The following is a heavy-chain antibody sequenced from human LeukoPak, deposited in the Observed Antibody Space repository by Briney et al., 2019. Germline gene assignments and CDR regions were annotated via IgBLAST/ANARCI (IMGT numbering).Heavy chain of an antibody. CDR2: IWSDGVDT. D-gene: IGHD3-22*01. Sequence: GGSLRLSCAASGFTFSSYGMNWVRRAPGKGVEWVAVIWSDGVDTYHADSVKGRFTISRDNSKNTLYLQMNSLTAEDTAVYYCAKDHRHYSGSSGYGLDCWGQGTLVTVSS. V-gene: IGHV3-33*03. J-gene: IGHJ4*02. CDR1: GFTFSSYG. CDR3: AKDHRHYSGSSGYGLDC.